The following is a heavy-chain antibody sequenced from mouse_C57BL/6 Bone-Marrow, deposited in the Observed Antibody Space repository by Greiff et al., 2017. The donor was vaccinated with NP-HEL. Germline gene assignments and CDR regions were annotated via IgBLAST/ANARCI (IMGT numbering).Heavy chain of an antibody. CDR3: TTNYLYAMDY. CDR1: GFNIKDDY. J-gene: IGHJ4*01. D-gene: IGHD5-5*01. Sequence: VQLKESGAELVRPGASVKLSCTASGFNIKDDYMLWVKQRPEQGLEWIGWIDPENGDTEYASKFQGKATITADTSSNTAYLQLSSLTSEDTAVYYCTTNYLYAMDYWGQGTSVTVSS. V-gene: IGHV14-4*01. CDR2: IDPENGDT.